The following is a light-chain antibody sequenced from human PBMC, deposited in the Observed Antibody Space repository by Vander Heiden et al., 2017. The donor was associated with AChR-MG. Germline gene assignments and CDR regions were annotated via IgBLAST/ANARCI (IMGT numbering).Light chain of an antibody. Sequence: QSALTQPAPVSGSPGPPITISCTGTSRVDGGYNYVSWYHQHPGKAPKLMIYEVSNRPSGVSNRFSGSKSGNTASLTISGLQAEDEADYYCSSYKSSSTRGVFGGGTKLTVL. J-gene: IGLJ3*02. CDR1: SRVDGGYNY. CDR2: EVS. CDR3: SSYKSSSTRGV. V-gene: IGLV2-14*01.